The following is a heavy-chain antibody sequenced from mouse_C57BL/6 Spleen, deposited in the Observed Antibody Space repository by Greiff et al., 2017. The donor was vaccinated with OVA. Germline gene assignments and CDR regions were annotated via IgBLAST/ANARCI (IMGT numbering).Heavy chain of an antibody. Sequence: QVQLQQPGAELVKPGASVKLSCKASGYTFTSYWMHWVKQRPGQGLEWIGMIHPNSGSTNYNEKFKSKATLTVDKSSSTAYMQLSSLTSEDSAVYYCAGDSSGYGDYAMDYWGQGTSVTVSS. V-gene: IGHV1-64*01. CDR2: IHPNSGST. CDR1: GYTFTSYW. CDR3: AGDSSGYGDYAMDY. J-gene: IGHJ4*01. D-gene: IGHD3-2*02.